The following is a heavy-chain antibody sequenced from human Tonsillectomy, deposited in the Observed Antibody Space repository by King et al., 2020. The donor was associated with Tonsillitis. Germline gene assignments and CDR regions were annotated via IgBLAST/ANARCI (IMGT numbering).Heavy chain of an antibody. CDR3: ARNYAPGYCSSTSCYEYYYYYMDV. Sequence: VQLVESGAEVKKPGSSVKVSCKASGGTFSSYGISWVRQAPGQGLEWMGGIIPIFGTANYAQKFQGRVTITADESTSTAYMELSSLRSEDTAVYYCARNYAPGYCSSTSCYEYYYYYMDVWGTGTTVTVSS. J-gene: IGHJ6*03. CDR1: GGTFSSYG. CDR2: IIPIFGTA. V-gene: IGHV1-69*01. D-gene: IGHD2-2*01.